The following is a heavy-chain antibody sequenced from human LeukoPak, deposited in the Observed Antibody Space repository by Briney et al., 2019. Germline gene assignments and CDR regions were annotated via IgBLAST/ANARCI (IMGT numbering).Heavy chain of an antibody. CDR1: GGTFSSYA. CDR2: IIPIFGTA. V-gene: IGHV1-69*13. CDR3: AGRDGYNSRDY. J-gene: IGHJ4*02. D-gene: IGHD5-24*01. Sequence: GASVKVSCKASGGTFSSYAISWVRQAPGQGLEWMGGIIPIFGTANYAQKFQGRVTITADESTSTAYMELSSLRSEDTAVYYCAGRDGYNSRDYWGQGILVTVSS.